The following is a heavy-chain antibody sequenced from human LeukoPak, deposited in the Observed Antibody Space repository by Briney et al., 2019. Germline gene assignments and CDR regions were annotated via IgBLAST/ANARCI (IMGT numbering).Heavy chain of an antibody. CDR2: LWFDGSHE. CDR1: GFNFNNYG. J-gene: IGHJ4*02. D-gene: IGHD4-17*01. Sequence: PGGSLRLSCEASGFNFNNYGMHWVRRAPGKGLEWVAALWFDGSHEYYADSVKGRFTISRDNFKNTLFMEMNALTAGDTAIYYCAKDASDFGDSYFDHWGQGTPVTVSS. CDR3: AKDASDFGDSYFDH. V-gene: IGHV3-33*06.